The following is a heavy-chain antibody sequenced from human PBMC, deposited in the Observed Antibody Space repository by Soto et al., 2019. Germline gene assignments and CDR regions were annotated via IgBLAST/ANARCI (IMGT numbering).Heavy chain of an antibody. V-gene: IGHV4-34*01. CDR3: ASSRAKQLAEAPRNWFDP. CDR2: INHSGST. D-gene: IGHD6-6*01. Sequence: QVQLQQWGAGLLKPSETLSLTCAVYGGSFSGYYWSWIRQPPGKGLEWIGEINHSGSTNYNPSLKSRVTISVDTSKNQFSLKLSSVTAADTAVYYCASSRAKQLAEAPRNWFDPWGQGTLVTVSS. CDR1: GGSFSGYY. J-gene: IGHJ5*02.